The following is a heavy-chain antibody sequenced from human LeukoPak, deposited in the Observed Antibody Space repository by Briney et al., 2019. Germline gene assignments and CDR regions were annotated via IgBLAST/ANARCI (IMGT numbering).Heavy chain of an antibody. CDR1: GFTFSSYW. D-gene: IGHD2-15*01. CDR2: INTDGSST. J-gene: IGHJ4*02. Sequence: GGSLRLSCAASGFTFSSYWVHWVRQAPGKGLVWVSRINTDGSSTNYADSVKGRFTISRDNSKNTLYLQMNSLRAEDTAVYYCAKGVVVVAATVQGFDYWGQGTLVTVSS. CDR3: AKGVVVVAATVQGFDY. V-gene: IGHV3-74*01.